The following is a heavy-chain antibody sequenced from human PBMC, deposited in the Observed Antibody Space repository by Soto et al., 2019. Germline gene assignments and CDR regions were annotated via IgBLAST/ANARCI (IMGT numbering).Heavy chain of an antibody. CDR2: IYYSGYN. V-gene: IGHV4-30-4*01. D-gene: IGHD4-4*01. CDR1: GGSISSGDYK. Sequence: QVQLQESGPGLVKPSQTLSLTCTVSGGSISSGDYKWSWIRQPPGKGLEWIGYIYYSGYNYNNPSLKSRVTMSVDTSTTLFSLKLSSVTAADTAVYYCARSDNYVPFEYWGQGTLVTVSS. J-gene: IGHJ4*02. CDR3: ARSDNYVPFEY.